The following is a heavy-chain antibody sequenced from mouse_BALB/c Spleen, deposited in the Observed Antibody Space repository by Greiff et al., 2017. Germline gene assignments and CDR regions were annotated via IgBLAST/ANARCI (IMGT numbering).Heavy chain of an antibody. Sequence: QVQLQQSGAELVKPGASVKLSCKASGYTFTSYDINWVRQRPEQGLEWIGWIFPGDGSTKYNEKFKGKATLTTDKSSSTAYMQLSRLTSEDSAVYFCARPRDGYDETWFAYWGQGTLVTVSA. CDR2: IFPGDGST. J-gene: IGHJ3*01. CDR1: GYTFTSYD. D-gene: IGHD2-2*01. CDR3: ARPRDGYDETWFAY. V-gene: IGHV1S56*01.